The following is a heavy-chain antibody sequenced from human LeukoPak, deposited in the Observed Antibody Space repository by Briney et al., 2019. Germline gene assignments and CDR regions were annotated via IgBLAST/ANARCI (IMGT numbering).Heavy chain of an antibody. CDR1: GFTVSSNY. D-gene: IGHD5-24*01. V-gene: IGHV3-53*01. J-gene: IGHJ4*02. CDR2: IYSGGTT. Sequence: GGSLRLSCAASGFTVSSNYMSWVHQAPGKGLEWVSVIYSGGTTYYADSVKGRFSISRDNSKNTLYLRMNSLRAEDTAIYYCAKDRNAWPTNFDSWGQGTLVTVSA. CDR3: AKDRNAWPTNFDS.